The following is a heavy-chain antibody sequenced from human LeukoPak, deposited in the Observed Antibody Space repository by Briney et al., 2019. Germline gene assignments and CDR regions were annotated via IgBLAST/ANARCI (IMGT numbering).Heavy chain of an antibody. J-gene: IGHJ5*02. V-gene: IGHV3-20*04. CDR1: GFTFSSYA. D-gene: IGHD3-22*01. CDR3: VRDLGQYYDTSDNWFDP. Sequence: GGSLRLSCAASGFTFSSYAMSWVRQAPGKGLEWVSGINWNGGSTGYADSVKGRFTISRDNAKNTLNLQMNSLRAEDTAVYYCVRDLGQYYDTSDNWFDPWGQGTLVTVSS. CDR2: INWNGGST.